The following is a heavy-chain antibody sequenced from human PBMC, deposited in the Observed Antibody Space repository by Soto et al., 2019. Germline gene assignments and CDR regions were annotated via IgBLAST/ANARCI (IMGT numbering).Heavy chain of an antibody. V-gene: IGHV4-39*01. CDR3: ARRVVIEATKSHYDYYGMDV. CDR2: IYYSGST. J-gene: IGHJ6*02. D-gene: IGHD5-12*01. Sequence: SQTLSLTCTVSGGSISSSSYYWRWIRQPPGKGLEWSGSIYYSGSTYYNPALKSRVTISVDTSKNQFSPKLSSVPAADTAVYNCARRVVIEATKSHYDYYGMDVWGQGTTVTVSS. CDR1: GGSISSSSYY.